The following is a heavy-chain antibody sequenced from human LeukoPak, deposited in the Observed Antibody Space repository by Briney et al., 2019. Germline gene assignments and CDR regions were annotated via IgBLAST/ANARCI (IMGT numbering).Heavy chain of an antibody. Sequence: SETLSLTCTVSGGSISSNNYYWGWIRQPPGKGLEWIGSIYYGGYAYYNPSLKSRVTISVDTSKNQFSLKLSSVTAADTAIYYCQSRFLEWLLDYWGQGTLVTVSS. CDR2: IYYGGYA. J-gene: IGHJ4*02. D-gene: IGHD3-3*01. CDR3: QSRFLEWLLDY. V-gene: IGHV4-39*01. CDR1: GGSISSNNYY.